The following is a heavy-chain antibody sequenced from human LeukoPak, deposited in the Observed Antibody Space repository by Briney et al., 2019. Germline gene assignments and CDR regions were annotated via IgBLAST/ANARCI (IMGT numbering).Heavy chain of an antibody. CDR3: ARGKEYPPPSDGMDV. D-gene: IGHD2/OR15-2a*01. J-gene: IGHJ6*02. Sequence: ASVKVSCKASGYTFTGYYMHWVRQAPGQGLEWMGWINPNSGGTNYAQKFQGRVTMTRDTSISIAYMELSRLRSDDTAVYYCARGKEYPPPSDGMDVWGQGTTVTVSS. CDR2: INPNSGGT. CDR1: GYTFTGYY. V-gene: IGHV1-2*02.